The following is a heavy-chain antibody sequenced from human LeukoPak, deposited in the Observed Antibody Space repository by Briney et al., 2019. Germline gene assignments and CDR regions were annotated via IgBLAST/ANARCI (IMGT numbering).Heavy chain of an antibody. CDR3: AKEGFRHYYDSSGYYY. CDR1: GFTFSSYV. CDR2: ISGSGGST. J-gene: IGHJ4*02. V-gene: IGHV3-23*01. Sequence: GGSLRLSCAASGFTFSSYVMSWVRQAPGKGLEWVTAISGSGGSTYYADSVKGRFTISRDNSKNTLYLQMNSLRAEDTAVYYCAKEGFRHYYDSSGYYYWGQGTLVTVSS. D-gene: IGHD3-22*01.